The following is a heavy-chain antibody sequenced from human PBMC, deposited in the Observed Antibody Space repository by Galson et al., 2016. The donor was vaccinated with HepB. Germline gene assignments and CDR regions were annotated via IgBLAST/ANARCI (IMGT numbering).Heavy chain of an antibody. V-gene: IGHV3-7*03. D-gene: IGHD3-16*01. Sequence: SLRLSCAVSGFTFSSYWMSWARQPPGKGLEWVANIKQDGSEKNYVDSVKGRFTISRDNAKNSLYLQMNSLRAEDTAVYYCVREGGGGGGSPWGQGALVTVSS. CDR2: IKQDGSEK. CDR1: GFTFSSYW. J-gene: IGHJ5*02. CDR3: VREGGGGGGSP.